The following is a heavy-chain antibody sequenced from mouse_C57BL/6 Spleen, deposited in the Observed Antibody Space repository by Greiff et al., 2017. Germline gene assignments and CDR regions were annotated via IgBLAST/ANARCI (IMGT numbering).Heavy chain of an antibody. V-gene: IGHV1-62-2*01. CDR3: ARHYSNFPYYFDD. J-gene: IGHJ2*01. CDR1: GFTFTEYT. Sequence: QVQLQQSGAELVKPGASLKLSCKASGFTFTEYTISWVKQRSGQGLEWIARFYPGGGCTKYPEKFKGQDTLTADKSSSTVYIELSRLTSEDSAVYSSARHYSNFPYYFDDWGQGTTLTVSS. CDR2: FYPGGGCT. D-gene: IGHD2-5*01.